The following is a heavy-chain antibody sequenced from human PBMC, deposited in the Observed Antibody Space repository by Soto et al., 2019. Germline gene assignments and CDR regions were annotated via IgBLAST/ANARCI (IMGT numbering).Heavy chain of an antibody. CDR3: ARNGDSSDYRGWFDP. CDR2: IYSGGTT. J-gene: IGHJ5*02. CDR1: VFTVSSHY. D-gene: IGHD3-22*01. V-gene: IGHV3-66*01. Sequence: GGSLRLSSAASVFTVSSHYMSWIRQAPGKGLEWVSVIYSGGTTYYADSVKGRFTISRDNSKNTLYLQMNSLRAEDTAVYYCARNGDSSDYRGWFDPWGQGTLVTVSS.